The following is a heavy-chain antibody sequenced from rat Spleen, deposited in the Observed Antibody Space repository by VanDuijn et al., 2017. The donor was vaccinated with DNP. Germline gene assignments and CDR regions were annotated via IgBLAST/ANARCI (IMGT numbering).Heavy chain of an antibody. CDR3: TTGRGVMDA. CDR2: ISYDRSDT. J-gene: IGHJ4*01. Sequence: EVQLVESGGGLVQPGRSLKLSCVVSGITFSDHNMAWVRQAPKKGLEWVGTISYDRSDTYYRDSVKGRFTISRDNAKNTQYLQMDSLRSEDTATYYCTTGRGVMDAWGQGASVTVSS. CDR1: GITFSDHN. V-gene: IGHV5-7*01.